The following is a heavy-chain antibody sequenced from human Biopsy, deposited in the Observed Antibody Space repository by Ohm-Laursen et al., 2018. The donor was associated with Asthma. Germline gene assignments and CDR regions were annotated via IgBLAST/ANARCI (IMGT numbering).Heavy chain of an antibody. CDR1: GVSIRSYY. CDR3: AGFCSGGNCPDH. J-gene: IGHJ4*02. D-gene: IGHD2-15*01. Sequence: GTLSLTWAVSGVSIRSYYWTWIRQPPGKGLEWIGNIHYSGSTYSNPSLKSRVTILVDTSKKQISLRLSSVIAADTAVYYCAGFCSGGNCPDHWGQGTLVTVSS. CDR2: IHYSGST. V-gene: IGHV4-59*01.